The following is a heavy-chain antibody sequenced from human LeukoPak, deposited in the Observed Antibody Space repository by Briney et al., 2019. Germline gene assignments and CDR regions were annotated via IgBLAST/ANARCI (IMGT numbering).Heavy chain of an antibody. D-gene: IGHD4-11*01. J-gene: IGHJ4*02. V-gene: IGHV4-59*01. CDR2: IYNSGST. CDR3: ARLYSSSLGRVFDY. Sequence: PSETLSLACTVSGGSITSYYWSWIRQPPGKGLEWIGYIYNSGSTNYNPSLKSRVTISVDTSENQFSLKLSSVTAADTAVYYCARLYSSSLGRVFDYWGQGTLVTVSS. CDR1: GGSITSYY.